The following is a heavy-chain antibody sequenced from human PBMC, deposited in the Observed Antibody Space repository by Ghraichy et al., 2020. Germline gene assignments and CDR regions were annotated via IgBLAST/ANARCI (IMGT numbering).Heavy chain of an antibody. CDR3: TKDRGPSWTTIFDY. Sequence: GGSLRLSCAASGFTFSTYGMHWVRQAPGKGLEWVAVISYDGSNKNYVDSVTGRFTISRDNSKNMVYLQMNSLRTEDTAVYYCTKDRGPSWTTIFDYWGQGTLVAVAS. J-gene: IGHJ4*02. CDR1: GFTFSTYG. CDR2: ISYDGSNK. D-gene: IGHD3/OR15-3a*01. V-gene: IGHV3-30*18.